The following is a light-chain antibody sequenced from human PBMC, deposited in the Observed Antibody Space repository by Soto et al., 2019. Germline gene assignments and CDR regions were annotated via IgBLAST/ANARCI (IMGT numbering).Light chain of an antibody. CDR1: SGDVGGYKF. V-gene: IGLV2-14*01. CDR2: EVS. Sequence: QSALTQPASLSGSPGQSITIYCTGTSGDVGGYKFVSGYQQHPGKSPKLMIYEVSNRSSGVSSRFCGSRSGNTASLSISGLEAEDEADYFCGSYTGNIYVFGNGTKVTVL. CDR3: GSYTGNIYV. J-gene: IGLJ1*01.